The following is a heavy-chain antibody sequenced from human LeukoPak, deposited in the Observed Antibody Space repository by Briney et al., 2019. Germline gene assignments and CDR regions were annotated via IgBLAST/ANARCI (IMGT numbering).Heavy chain of an antibody. Sequence: ASVKVSCKASGYTFTSYDINWVRQATGQGLEWMGWMSPNSDNTGYAQKFQGRVTFTRDTSISTAYMELRSLTSEDTAVYYCARDYGGSSGWFDPWGQGTLVTVST. CDR3: ARDYGGSSGWFDP. D-gene: IGHD4-23*01. J-gene: IGHJ5*02. CDR2: MSPNSDNT. V-gene: IGHV1-8*01. CDR1: GYTFTSYD.